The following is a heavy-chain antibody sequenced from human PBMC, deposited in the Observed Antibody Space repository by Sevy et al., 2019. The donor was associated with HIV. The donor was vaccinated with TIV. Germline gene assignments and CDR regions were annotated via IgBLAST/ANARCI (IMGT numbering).Heavy chain of an antibody. D-gene: IGHD6-13*01. V-gene: IGHV3-15*01. Sequence: GGSLRLSCAASGFTFSNAWMSWVRQAPGKGLEWVGRIKSKTDGGTTDYAAPVKGRFTISRDDSKNTLYLQMNSLKTEDTAVYYCARGGIAAADPTYYYYYRMDVWGQGTTVTVSS. J-gene: IGHJ6*02. CDR2: IKSKTDGGTT. CDR3: ARGGIAAADPTYYYYYRMDV. CDR1: GFTFSNAW.